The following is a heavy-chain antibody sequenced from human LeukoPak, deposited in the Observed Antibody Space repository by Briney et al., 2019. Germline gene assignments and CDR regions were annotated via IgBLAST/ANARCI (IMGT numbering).Heavy chain of an antibody. V-gene: IGHV1-8*03. J-gene: IGHJ5*02. D-gene: IGHD1-26*01. CDR3: ARGHGGAMKDPELKS. Sequence: ASVKVSCNASGYTFTSYDINWVRQATGQGLGWMGGMNPNSGNTGYAQKFQGRGTITRNTSISTAYMELSSLRSEDTAVYYCARGHGGAMKDPELKSWGQGTLVTVSS. CDR1: GYTFTSYD. CDR2: MNPNSGNT.